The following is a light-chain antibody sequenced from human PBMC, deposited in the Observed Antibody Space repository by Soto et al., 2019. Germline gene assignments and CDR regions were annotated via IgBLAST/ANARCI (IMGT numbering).Light chain of an antibody. V-gene: IGKV1-39*01. J-gene: IGKJ1*01. CDR3: QQSHSTPWT. Sequence: DIQMTQSPSSLSASVGDRVTITCRASQTITTYLNWYQQKPGKAPKLLIYGASSLQSGVPSRFTGSGSGTDFILTISSLQPEDSATYHCQQSHSTPWTFGQGTKVAIK. CDR2: GAS. CDR1: QTITTY.